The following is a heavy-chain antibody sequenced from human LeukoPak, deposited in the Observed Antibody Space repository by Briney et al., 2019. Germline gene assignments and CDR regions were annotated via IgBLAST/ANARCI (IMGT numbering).Heavy chain of an antibody. Sequence: PGGSLRLSCAASGFTFSSYWMHWVRQVPGKGLVWVSHINSDGSSTSFADSVKGRFTISRDNAKNTVDLQMNSLRAEDTAVYYCAKGYYEIHDAFDIWGQGTMVTVSS. CDR2: INSDGSST. D-gene: IGHD3-9*01. J-gene: IGHJ3*02. V-gene: IGHV3-74*01. CDR3: AKGYYEIHDAFDI. CDR1: GFTFSSYW.